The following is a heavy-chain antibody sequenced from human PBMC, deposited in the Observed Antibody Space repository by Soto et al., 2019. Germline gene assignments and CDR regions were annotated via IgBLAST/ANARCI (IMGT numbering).Heavy chain of an antibody. CDR1: GYTFTSYG. Sequence: GASVKVSCKASGYTFTSYGISWVRQAPGQGLEWMGWISAYNGNTNYAQKLQGRVTMTTDTSTSTAYMELRSLRSDDTAVYYCARFYIAAAGTFAGYYYYGMDVWGQGTTVTVSS. V-gene: IGHV1-18*01. CDR2: ISAYNGNT. CDR3: ARFYIAAAGTFAGYYYYGMDV. D-gene: IGHD6-13*01. J-gene: IGHJ6*02.